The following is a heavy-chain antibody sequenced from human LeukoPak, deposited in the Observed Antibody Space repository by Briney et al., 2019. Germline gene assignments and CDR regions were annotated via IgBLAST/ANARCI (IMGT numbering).Heavy chain of an antibody. D-gene: IGHD6-13*01. CDR2: ISAYNGNT. CDR1: GYTFTSYG. V-gene: IGHV1-18*01. Sequence: ASVNVSCKASGYTFTSYGISWVRQAPGQGLEWMGWISAYNGNTNYAQKLQGRVTMTTDTSTSTAYMELRSLRSDDTAVYYCATISHPHSSSWSKKLSNWFDPWGQGTLVTVSS. CDR3: ATISHPHSSSWSKKLSNWFDP. J-gene: IGHJ5*02.